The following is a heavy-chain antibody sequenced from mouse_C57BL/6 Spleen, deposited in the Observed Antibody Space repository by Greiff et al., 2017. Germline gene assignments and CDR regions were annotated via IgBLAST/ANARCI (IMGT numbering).Heavy chain of an antibody. CDR2: IDPNSGGT. CDR3: ARSGDGYYAFAY. J-gene: IGHJ3*01. CDR1: GYTFTSYW. Sequence: VQLQQSGAELVKPGASVKLSCKASGYTFTSYWMHWVKQRPGRGREWIGRIDPNSGGTKYNEKFKSKATLTVDKPSSTAYMQLSSLTSEDSAVYYCARSGDGYYAFAYWGQGTLVTVSA. V-gene: IGHV1-72*01. D-gene: IGHD2-3*01.